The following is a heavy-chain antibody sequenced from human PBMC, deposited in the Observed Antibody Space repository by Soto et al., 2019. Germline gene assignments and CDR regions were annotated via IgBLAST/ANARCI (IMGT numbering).Heavy chain of an antibody. D-gene: IGHD6-13*01. CDR1: GFTFSSYA. CDR2: ISGSGGST. J-gene: IGHJ6*02. Sequence: PGGSLRLSCAASGFTFSSYAMSWVRQAPGKGLEWVSAISGSGGSTYYADSVKGRFTISRDNSKNTLYLQMNSLRAEDTAVYYCAKDLALRGIAAAGRYYYYYYGMDVWGQGTTVTVSS. V-gene: IGHV3-23*01. CDR3: AKDLALRGIAAAGRYYYYYYGMDV.